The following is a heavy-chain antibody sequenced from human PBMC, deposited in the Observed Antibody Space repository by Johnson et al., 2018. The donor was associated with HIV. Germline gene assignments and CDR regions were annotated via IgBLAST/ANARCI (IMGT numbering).Heavy chain of an antibody. Sequence: QVQLVESGGGVVQPGTSLRLSCAASGFTFSSYGMHWVRQAPGKGLEWVAVIWYDGSNTYYADSVKGRFTISRDNSKNTLYLQMNSLTTEDTAVYYCTTAIVIDAFDIWGQGTMVTVSS. CDR1: GFTFSSYG. V-gene: IGHV3-33*01. CDR2: IWYDGSNT. D-gene: IGHD3-16*02. J-gene: IGHJ3*02. CDR3: TTAIVIDAFDI.